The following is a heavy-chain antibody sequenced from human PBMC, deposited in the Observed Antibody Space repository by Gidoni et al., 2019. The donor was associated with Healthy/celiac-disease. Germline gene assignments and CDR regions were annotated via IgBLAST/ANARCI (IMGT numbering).Heavy chain of an antibody. CDR3: ARGGIVVVVAAFDF. Sequence: QVQLQQWGAGRLKPSETLSLTGDVYGGCFSGYYWSWIRQPPGKGLEWIGEINHSGSTNYNPSLKSRLTISVDTSKNQFSLKLSSVTAADTAVYYCARGGIVVVVAAFDFWGQGTLVTVSS. V-gene: IGHV4-34*01. CDR2: INHSGST. CDR1: GGCFSGYY. D-gene: IGHD2-15*01. J-gene: IGHJ4*02.